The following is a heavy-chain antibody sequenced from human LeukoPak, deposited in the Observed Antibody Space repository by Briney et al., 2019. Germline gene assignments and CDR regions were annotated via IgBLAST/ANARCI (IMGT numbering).Heavy chain of an antibody. J-gene: IGHJ6*02. CDR3: ARVHDSSGYYYYGMDV. CDR2: ISSSSSYI. D-gene: IGHD3-22*01. V-gene: IGHV3-21*01. Sequence: PGGSLRLSCAASGFTFSSYSMNWVRQAPGKGLEWVSSISSSSSYIYYADSVKGRFTISRDNAKNSLYLQMNSLRAEDTAVYYCARVHDSSGYYYYGMDVWGQGTTVTVSS. CDR1: GFTFSSYS.